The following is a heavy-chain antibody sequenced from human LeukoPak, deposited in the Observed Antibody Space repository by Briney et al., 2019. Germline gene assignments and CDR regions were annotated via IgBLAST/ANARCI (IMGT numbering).Heavy chain of an antibody. CDR1: GFTFDDYA. V-gene: IGHV3-9*01. D-gene: IGHD6-19*01. J-gene: IGHJ4*02. CDR2: ISWNSGSI. Sequence: GGSLRLSCAASGFTFDDYAMHWVRQAPGKGLEWVSGISWNSGSIGYADSVKGRFTISRDNAKNSLYLQMNSLRAEDTALYYCAKVNLPRIALAGFFDHWGQGTLVTVSS. CDR3: AKVNLPRIALAGFFDH.